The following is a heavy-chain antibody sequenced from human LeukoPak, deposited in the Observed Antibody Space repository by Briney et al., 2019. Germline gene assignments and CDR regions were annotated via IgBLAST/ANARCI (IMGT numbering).Heavy chain of an antibody. D-gene: IGHD1-1*01. J-gene: IGHJ4*02. CDR3: GTVEGTNMIPV. Sequence: PSETLSLTCTVSGDSVNSFHWSWIRQPAGRRLEWIGRMKIGVTTNYNPSLKSRVTMSVDTSRSQLSLKMTSVTAADTAVYYCGTVEGTNMIPVWGRGTLVTVSS. CDR1: GDSVNSFH. CDR2: MKIGVTT. V-gene: IGHV4-4*07.